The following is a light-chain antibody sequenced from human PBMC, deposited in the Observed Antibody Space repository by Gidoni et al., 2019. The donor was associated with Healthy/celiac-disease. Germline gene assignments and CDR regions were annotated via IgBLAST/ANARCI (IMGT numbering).Light chain of an antibody. CDR3: AAWDDSLSGSGV. J-gene: IGLJ1*01. CDR1: SSNIGSNY. CDR2: RNN. V-gene: IGLV1-47*01. Sequence: QSVLTQPPSASGTPGQRVTIPCSRSSSNIGSNYVYWYQQLPGTAPKLLIYRNNQRPSGVPDRFSGSKSGTSASLAISGLRSEDEADYYCAAWDDSLSGSGVFGTGTKVTVL.